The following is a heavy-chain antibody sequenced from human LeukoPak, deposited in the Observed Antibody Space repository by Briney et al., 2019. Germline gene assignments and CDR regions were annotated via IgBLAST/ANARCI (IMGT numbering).Heavy chain of an antibody. CDR3: ANLPGKGMPDVLDV. V-gene: IGHV3-74*01. CDR1: GFTFSSYW. D-gene: IGHD2-2*01. CDR2: INSDGSST. J-gene: IGHJ6*04. Sequence: GGSLRLSCAASGFTFSSYWMHWVRQAPGKGLVWVSRINSDGSSTSYADSVKGRFTISRDNSKNTLYLQMDSLRAEDSSIYYCANLPGKGMPDVLDVWGKGTTVTVSS.